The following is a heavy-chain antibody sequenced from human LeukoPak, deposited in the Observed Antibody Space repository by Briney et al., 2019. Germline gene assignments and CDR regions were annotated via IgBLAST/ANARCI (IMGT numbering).Heavy chain of an antibody. CDR3: AREGMVRGLYTRDTPKYYYYYYMDV. J-gene: IGHJ6*03. V-gene: IGHV1-46*01. CDR2: INPSGGST. CDR1: GYTFTSYY. D-gene: IGHD3-10*01. Sequence: GASVKVSCKASGYTFTSYYMHWVRQAPGQGLEWMGVINPSGGSTSYAQKFQGRVTMTRDTSTSTVYMELSSLRSEDTAVYYCAREGMVRGLYTRDTPKYYYYYYMDVWGKGTTVTISS.